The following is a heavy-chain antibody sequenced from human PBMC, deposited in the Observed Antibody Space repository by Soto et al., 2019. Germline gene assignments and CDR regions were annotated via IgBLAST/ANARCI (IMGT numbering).Heavy chain of an antibody. J-gene: IGHJ4*02. CDR3: TKSADSAGWGVDF. D-gene: IGHD6-19*01. Sequence: GGSLRLSCVASGFMFDSYAMNWVRQAPGKGLEWVSYISPGGDRIYYAESLKGRITISRDNARNPLSLQMNILSDEDMAVYYCTKSADSAGWGVDFWGQGTLVTVSS. CDR1: GFMFDSYA. CDR2: ISPGGDRI. V-gene: IGHV3-48*02.